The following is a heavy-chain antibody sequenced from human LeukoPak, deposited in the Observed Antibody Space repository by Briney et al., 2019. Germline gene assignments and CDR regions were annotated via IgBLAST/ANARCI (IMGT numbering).Heavy chain of an antibody. CDR2: ITTSSSYI. D-gene: IGHD3-22*01. Sequence: GGSLRLSCAASGFTFSRYSLNWVRQAPGKGLEWVSSITTSSSYIYYADSVKGRFTISRDNARNSLYLHMNSLRAEDTAVYYCARAAKYYYDSSGYSSFDYWGQGTLVTVSS. CDR3: ARAAKYYYDSSGYSSFDY. CDR1: GFTFSRYS. V-gene: IGHV3-21*01. J-gene: IGHJ4*02.